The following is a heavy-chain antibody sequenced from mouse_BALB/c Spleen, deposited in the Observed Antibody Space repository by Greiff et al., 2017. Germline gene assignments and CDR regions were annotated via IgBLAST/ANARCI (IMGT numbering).Heavy chain of an antibody. CDR2: ISSGSSTI. J-gene: IGHJ3*01. Sequence: EVQLVESGGGLVQPGGSRKLSCAASGFTFSSFGMHWFRQAPEKGLEWVAYISSGSSTIDYADTVKGRFTISRDNPKNTLFLQMTSLRSEDTAMYYCARSRTVTGTTAWFAYWGQGTLVTVSA. V-gene: IGHV5-17*02. CDR1: GFTFSSFG. CDR3: ARSRTVTGTTAWFAY. D-gene: IGHD4-1*01.